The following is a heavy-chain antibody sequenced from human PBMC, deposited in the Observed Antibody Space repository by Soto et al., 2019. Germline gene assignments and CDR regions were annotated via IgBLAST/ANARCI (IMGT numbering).Heavy chain of an antibody. CDR1: GYTFTSYG. Sequence: GASVKVSCKASGYTFTSYGISWVRQAPGQGLEWMGWISAYNGNTNYAQKLQGRVTMTTDTSTSTAYMELRSLRPDDTAVYYCARDFQERNKAVAGTEAYYWGQGTLVTVSS. CDR3: ARDFQERNKAVAGTEAYY. V-gene: IGHV1-18*01. J-gene: IGHJ4*02. CDR2: ISAYNGNT. D-gene: IGHD6-19*01.